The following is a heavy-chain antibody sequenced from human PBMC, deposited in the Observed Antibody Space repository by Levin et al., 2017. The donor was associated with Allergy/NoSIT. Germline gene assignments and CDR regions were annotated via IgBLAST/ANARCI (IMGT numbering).Heavy chain of an antibody. D-gene: IGHD3-3*01. CDR3: ARVLGNFWSGYNYCDY. Sequence: GGSLRLSCAASGFTFSSYEMNWVRRAPGKGLEWVSYISSTGSTIYSADSVKGRFTISRDNAKNSLYLHMNSLRAEDTAVYYCARVLGNFWSGYNYCDYWGQGTLVTVSS. J-gene: IGHJ4*02. V-gene: IGHV3-48*03. CDR2: ISSTGSTI. CDR1: GFTFSSYE.